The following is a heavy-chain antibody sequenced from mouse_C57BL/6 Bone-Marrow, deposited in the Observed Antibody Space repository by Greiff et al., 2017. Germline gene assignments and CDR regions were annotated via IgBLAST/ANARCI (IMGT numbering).Heavy chain of an antibody. CDR1: GFNIKNTY. V-gene: IGHV14-3*01. J-gene: IGHJ1*03. CDR3: ARAGYYGSSYRYFDV. CDR2: IDPANGNT. Sequence: EVQLHQSVAELVRPGASVKLSCTASGFNIKNTYMHWVKQRPEQGLEWIGRIDPANGNTKYAPKFQGKATITEDTSSNTAYLQLSSLSSEDTAIYYCARAGYYGSSYRYFDVWGTGTTVTVSS. D-gene: IGHD1-1*01.